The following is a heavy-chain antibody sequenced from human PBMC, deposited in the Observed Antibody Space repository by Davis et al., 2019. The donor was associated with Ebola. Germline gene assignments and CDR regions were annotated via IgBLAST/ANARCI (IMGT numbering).Heavy chain of an antibody. CDR2: ISRSSSYI. CDR1: GFTFSSYS. Sequence: GESLKIPCAAPGFTFSSYSMNWVRQDPGTGLEWVSPISRSSSYIYYADSVKGRFTISLDNAKNSLYLQMHSLRAEDTAVYYSARDKDDYIWGTYRHYFYYWVQGTLVTVSS. D-gene: IGHD3-16*02. CDR3: ARDKDDYIWGTYRHYFYY. V-gene: IGHV3-21*01. J-gene: IGHJ4*02.